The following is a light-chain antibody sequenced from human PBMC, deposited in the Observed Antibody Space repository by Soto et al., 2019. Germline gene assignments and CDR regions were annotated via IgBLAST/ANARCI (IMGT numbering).Light chain of an antibody. CDR2: DAS. Sequence: EIVMTQSPATLSLSPGERATLSCRASQTIDNTLAWYQRKPGQAPRLLIYDASTRATGVPARFSGSRSGTDFTLTISSLQSEDFAVYYCQHYNYWPYTFGQGTKVEIK. CDR1: QTIDNT. CDR3: QHYNYWPYT. J-gene: IGKJ2*01. V-gene: IGKV3-15*01.